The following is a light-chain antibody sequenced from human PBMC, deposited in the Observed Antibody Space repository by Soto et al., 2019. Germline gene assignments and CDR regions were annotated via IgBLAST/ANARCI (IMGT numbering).Light chain of an antibody. V-gene: IGLV1-40*01. J-gene: IGLJ3*02. CDR1: SSNIGAGYD. CDR3: QSYDTSLSFWV. Sequence: QPVLTQPPSVSGAPGQRVTNSCTGSSSNIGAGYDVHWYQQHPGAAPRLLIFDNTNRPSGVRDRFYGSKSGSAASLAITGLQAEDEGDYYCQSYDTSLSFWVFGGGTKLTVL. CDR2: DNT.